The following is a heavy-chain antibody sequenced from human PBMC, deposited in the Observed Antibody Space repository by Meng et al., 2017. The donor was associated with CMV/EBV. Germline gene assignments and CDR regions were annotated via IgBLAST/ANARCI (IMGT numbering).Heavy chain of an antibody. Sequence: VQLGVSWGGVEEAGCSWKAARKGSGGNLRNYAVTWVRQAAGQGLEWMGGTIPIFGTANYAQKFQGRVTITADESTSTAYMELSSLRSEDTAVYYCARGYYDSSGYNFDLWGRGTLVTVSS. D-gene: IGHD3-22*01. CDR1: GGNLRNYA. CDR2: TIPIFGTA. J-gene: IGHJ2*01. CDR3: ARGYYDSSGYNFDL. V-gene: IGHV1-69*12.